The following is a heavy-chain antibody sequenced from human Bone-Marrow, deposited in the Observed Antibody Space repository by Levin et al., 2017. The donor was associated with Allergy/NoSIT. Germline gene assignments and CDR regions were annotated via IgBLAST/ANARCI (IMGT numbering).Heavy chain of an antibody. D-gene: IGHD3-10*01. CDR3: TDAGRSVLP. CDR2: IKSRAASYTT. J-gene: IGHJ5*02. CDR1: GFSFSGHF. V-gene: IGHV3-72*01. Sequence: PGGSLRLSCVVSGFSFSGHFMDWVRQAPGKGLEWVGQIKSRAASYTTEYAASVTGRFTISRDDSQNSLYLQMNSLKTEDTAVYYCTDAGRSVLPWGQGTLVTVSS.